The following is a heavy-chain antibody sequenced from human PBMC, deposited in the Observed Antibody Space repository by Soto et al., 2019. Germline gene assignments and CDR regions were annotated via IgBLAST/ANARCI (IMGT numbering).Heavy chain of an antibody. CDR2: ISSTTNYI. Sequence: GGSLQLSCSASGFTFTRYSMTWFRQAPGKGLEWVSSISSTTNYIYYGDSMKGRFTISRDNAKNSLYLEMNSLRAEDTAVYYCARESEDLTSNFDYWGQGTLVTVSS. CDR3: ARESEDLTSNFDY. J-gene: IGHJ4*02. CDR1: GFTFTRYS. V-gene: IGHV3-21*06.